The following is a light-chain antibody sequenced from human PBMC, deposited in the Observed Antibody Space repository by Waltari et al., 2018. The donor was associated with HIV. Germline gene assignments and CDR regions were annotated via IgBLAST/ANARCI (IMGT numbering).Light chain of an antibody. CDR2: NNN. CDR3: AAWDDSLNGVV. J-gene: IGLJ2*01. Sequence: QSVLTQPPSASGTPGQRVTISCSGSSSNIGSNPVIWYRPLPGTAPKLLMYNNNQLPAVGPDRFSWSKSGTSASLAISGLQSEDEANYDCAAWDDSLNGVVFGGGTKLTVL. V-gene: IGLV1-44*01. CDR1: SSNIGSNP.